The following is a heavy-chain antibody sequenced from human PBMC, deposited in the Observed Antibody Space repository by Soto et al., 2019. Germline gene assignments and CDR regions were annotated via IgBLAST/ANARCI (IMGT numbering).Heavy chain of an antibody. V-gene: IGHV3-21*04. CDR2: ISSSSSYI. Sequence: PGGSLRLSCAASGFTFSSYSMNWVRQAPGKGLEWVSSISSSSSYIYYADSVKGRFTISRDNAKNSLYLQMNSLRAEDTAVYYCARTKIGYCSGGSCYGWFDPWGQGTLVTVSS. J-gene: IGHJ5*02. D-gene: IGHD2-15*01. CDR1: GFTFSSYS. CDR3: ARTKIGYCSGGSCYGWFDP.